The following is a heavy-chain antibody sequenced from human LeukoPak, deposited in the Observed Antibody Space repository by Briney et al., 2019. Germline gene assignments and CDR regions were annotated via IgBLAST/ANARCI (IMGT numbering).Heavy chain of an antibody. CDR2: ISAYNGNT. V-gene: IGHV1-18*01. J-gene: IGHJ4*02. D-gene: IGHD3-16*01. CDR1: GYTFTSYG. CDR3: ARDGGFSVRDY. Sequence: GASVKVSCKASGYTFTSYGISWVRQAPGQGLEWMGWISAYNGNTNYAQKLQGRVTMTTDTSTSTAYTELRSLRSDDTAVYYCARDGGFSVRDYWGQGTLVTVSS.